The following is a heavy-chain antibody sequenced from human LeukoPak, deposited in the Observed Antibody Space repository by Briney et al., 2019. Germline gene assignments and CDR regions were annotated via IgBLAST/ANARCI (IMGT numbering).Heavy chain of an antibody. CDR1: GGSISSYY. J-gene: IGHJ6*02. CDR3: ARFSRIQLWSYYYGMDV. V-gene: IGHV4-59*01. D-gene: IGHD5-18*01. Sequence: SETLSLTCTVSGGSISSYYWSWIRQPPGKGLEWLGYIYYSGSTNYNPSLKSRVTISVDTSKNQFSLKLSSVTAADTAVYYCARFSRIQLWSYYYGMDVWGQGTTVTVSS. CDR2: IYYSGST.